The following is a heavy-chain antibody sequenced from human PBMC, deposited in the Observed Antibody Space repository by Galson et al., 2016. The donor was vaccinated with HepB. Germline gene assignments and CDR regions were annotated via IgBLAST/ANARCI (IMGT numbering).Heavy chain of an antibody. CDR3: ASGRYYYGSEY. CDR1: GGSVSSPTW. CDR2: IYYDGST. J-gene: IGHJ4*02. V-gene: IGHV4-59*02. Sequence: ETLSLTCRVSGGSVSSPTWWTWVRQSPGKGLEWIGYIYYDGSTNYNPSLKSRVTMSLDTSKNHYSLKLNSVTAADTAVYYCASGRYYYGSEYWGQGTLVTVSS. D-gene: IGHD3-10*01.